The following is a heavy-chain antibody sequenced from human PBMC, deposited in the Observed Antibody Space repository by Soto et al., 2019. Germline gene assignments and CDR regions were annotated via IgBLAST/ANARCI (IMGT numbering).Heavy chain of an antibody. V-gene: IGHV3-11*01. CDR3: ARIIQDYNWNHYYYYYYMDV. CDR1: GFTFSDYY. Sequence: GGSLRLSCAASGFTFSDYYMSWIRQAPGKGLEWVSYISSSGSTIYYADSVKGRFTISRDNAKNSLYLQMNSLRAEDTAVYYCARIIQDYNWNHYYYYYYMDVWGKGTTVTVSS. CDR2: ISSSGSTI. J-gene: IGHJ6*03. D-gene: IGHD1-1*01.